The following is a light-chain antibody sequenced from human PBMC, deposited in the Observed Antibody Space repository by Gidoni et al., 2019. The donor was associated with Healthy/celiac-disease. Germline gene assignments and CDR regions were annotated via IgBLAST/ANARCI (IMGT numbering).Light chain of an antibody. Sequence: EIVLTQSPGTLLLSPGERATLSCRASQSVSSSYLAWYQQKPGQAPRLLIYGASSRATGIPDRFSGSGSGTDFTLTISRLEPEDFAVYYCQQYGSSPITFXPXTRLEIK. CDR2: GAS. V-gene: IGKV3-20*01. J-gene: IGKJ5*01. CDR1: QSVSSSY. CDR3: QQYGSSPIT.